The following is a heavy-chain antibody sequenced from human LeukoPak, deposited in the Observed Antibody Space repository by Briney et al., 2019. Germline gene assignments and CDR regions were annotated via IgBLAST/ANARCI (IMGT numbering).Heavy chain of an antibody. Sequence: ASVKVSCKASGFTFTSSAMQWVRLARGPRLEWIGWIVVGSGNTNYAQKFQERVTITRDMSTSTAYMELSSLRSEDTAVYYCAADGYGSGSQELEYFQHWGQGTLVTVSS. V-gene: IGHV1-58*02. CDR3: AADGYGSGSQELEYFQH. CDR2: IVVGSGNT. J-gene: IGHJ1*01. D-gene: IGHD3-10*01. CDR1: GFTFTSSA.